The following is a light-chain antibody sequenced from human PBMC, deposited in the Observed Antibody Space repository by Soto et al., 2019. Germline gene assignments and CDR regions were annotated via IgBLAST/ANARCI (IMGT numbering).Light chain of an antibody. J-gene: IGKJ4*01. Sequence: VQMTQSPSSLSASVGDRVTITCRASQSISRYINWYQQKPGKAPKLLIYAASSLQSGVPSRFSGSGSGTDFTLTISSPQPEDFATCYCQQSYSTPRTFGGGTKVEVK. CDR1: QSISRY. V-gene: IGKV1-39*01. CDR2: AAS. CDR3: QQSYSTPRT.